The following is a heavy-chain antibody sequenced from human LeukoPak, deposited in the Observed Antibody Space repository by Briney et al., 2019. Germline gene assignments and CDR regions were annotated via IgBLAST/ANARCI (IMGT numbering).Heavy chain of an antibody. D-gene: IGHD2-15*01. CDR1: GFTFGDYA. Sequence: GGSLRLSCTASGFTFGDYAMSWIRQAPGKGLEWVSAISGSGNTTYFGDSVTGRFTISRDNPKNTVYLQMNSLSAEDTAVYYCAKGPAPYCSGGSCFSPHWYFDLWGRGTLVTVSS. J-gene: IGHJ2*01. V-gene: IGHV3-23*01. CDR3: AKGPAPYCSGGSCFSPHWYFDL. CDR2: ISGSGNTT.